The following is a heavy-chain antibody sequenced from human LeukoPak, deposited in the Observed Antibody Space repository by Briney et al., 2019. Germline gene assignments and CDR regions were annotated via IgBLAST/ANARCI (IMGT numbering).Heavy chain of an antibody. J-gene: IGHJ3*02. D-gene: IGHD3-3*01. CDR2: ISYDGSNK. CDR3: AKGWRYDYAFDI. V-gene: IGHV3-30*18. CDR1: GFTFSSYG. Sequence: GGSLRLSCAASGFTFSSYGMHWVRQAPGKGMVWVVVISYDGSNKYSAHSVTAPFTISTANSKTTLSLQINSLRPEDTAVYYCAKGWRYDYAFDIWGQGTMVTVSS.